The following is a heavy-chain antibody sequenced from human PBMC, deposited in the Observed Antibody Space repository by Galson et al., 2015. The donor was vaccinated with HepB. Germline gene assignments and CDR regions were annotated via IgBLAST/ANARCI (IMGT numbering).Heavy chain of an antibody. CDR1: GFTFSSYA. Sequence: SLRLSCAASGFTFSSYAMSWVRQAPGKGLEWVSAISGSGGSTYYADSVKGRFTISRDNSKNTLYLQMNSLRAEDTAVYYCAKVSDEIVVVPAAMGSCDCWGPGTLVTVSS. CDR2: ISGSGGST. D-gene: IGHD2-2*01. J-gene: IGHJ4*02. CDR3: AKVSDEIVVVPAAMGSCDC. V-gene: IGHV3-23*01.